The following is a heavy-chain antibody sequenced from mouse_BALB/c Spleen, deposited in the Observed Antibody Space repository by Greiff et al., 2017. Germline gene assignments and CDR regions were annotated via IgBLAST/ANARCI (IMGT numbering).Heavy chain of an antibody. CDR1: GYTFTSYW. V-gene: IGHV1-7*01. CDR2: INPSTGYT. Sequence: VQVVESGAELAKPGASVKMSCKASGYTFTSYWMHWVQQRPGQGLEWIGYINPSTGYTEYNQKFKDKATLTADKSSSTAYMQLSSLTSEDSAVYYCANYYGRDQRDYFDYWGQGTTLTVSS. D-gene: IGHD1-1*01. J-gene: IGHJ2*01. CDR3: ANYYGRDQRDYFDY.